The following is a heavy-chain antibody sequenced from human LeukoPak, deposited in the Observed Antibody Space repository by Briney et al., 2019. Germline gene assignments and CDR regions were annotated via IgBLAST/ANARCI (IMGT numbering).Heavy chain of an antibody. Sequence: SETLSLTCNVSGASISSYYWSWIRQPPGKGLEWIGFMYDSGSTNYNPSLKSRVTISGDTSKNQFSLKLSSVTAADTAVYYCASFTIFVDYWGQGTLVTVSS. CDR3: ASFTIFVDY. CDR2: MYDSGST. CDR1: GASISSYY. J-gene: IGHJ4*02. V-gene: IGHV4-59*01. D-gene: IGHD3-3*01.